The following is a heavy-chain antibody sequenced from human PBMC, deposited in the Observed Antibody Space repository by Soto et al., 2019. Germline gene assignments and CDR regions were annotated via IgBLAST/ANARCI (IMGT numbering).Heavy chain of an antibody. J-gene: IGHJ6*03. D-gene: IGHD3-10*01. CDR3: ARAYYGSGSDYYYYYYMDV. CDR2: IYSGGST. CDR1: GFTVSSNY. Sequence: GGSLRLSCAASGFTVSSNYMSWVRQAPGKGLEWVSVIYSGGSTYYADSVKGRFTISRDNSKNTLYLQRNSLRAEDMAVYYCARAYYGSGSDYYYYYYMDVWGKGTTVTVSS. V-gene: IGHV3-53*01.